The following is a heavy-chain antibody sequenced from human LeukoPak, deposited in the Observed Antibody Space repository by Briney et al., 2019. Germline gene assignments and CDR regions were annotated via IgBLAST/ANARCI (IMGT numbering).Heavy chain of an antibody. D-gene: IGHD6-19*01. CDR2: ISYDGSNK. V-gene: IGHV3-30-3*01. CDR3: AKDLYSDWSPLDY. J-gene: IGHJ4*02. Sequence: GGSLRLSCAASGFTFSSYAMHWVRQAPGKGLEWVAVISYDGSNKYYADSVKGRFTISRDNSKDTLYLQMNSLRAEDTAVYYCAKDLYSDWSPLDYWGQGTLITVSS. CDR1: GFTFSSYA.